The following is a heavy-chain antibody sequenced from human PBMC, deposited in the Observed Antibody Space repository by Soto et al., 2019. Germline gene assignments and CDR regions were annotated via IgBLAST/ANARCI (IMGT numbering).Heavy chain of an antibody. CDR3: VRVRHIVVVSDFYYGMDV. V-gene: IGHV6-1*01. CDR1: GESVSSNSAA. CDR2: TYYRSKWYN. Sequence: PSQTLSLTCAISGESVSSNSAAWNWIRQSPSRGLEWLGRTYYRSKWYNDYAVSVKSRITISPDTSTNQVSLQLNSATPEDTAVYYCVRVRHIVVVSDFYYGMDVWGQGTTVTVSS. J-gene: IGHJ6*02. D-gene: IGHD2-21*01.